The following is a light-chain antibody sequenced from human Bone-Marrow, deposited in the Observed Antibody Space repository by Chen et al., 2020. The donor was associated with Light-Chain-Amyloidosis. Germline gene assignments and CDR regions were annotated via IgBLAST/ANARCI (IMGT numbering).Light chain of an antibody. V-gene: IGLV3-25*03. CDR2: RDT. Sequence: SYELTQPPSVSVSPGQTARITCSGDALPTKYAYWYHQKPGQAPVLVIHRDTERPSGISERFSGSSSGTTATLTISGVQAEDEADYHCQSADSSGTYEVIFGGGNKLTVL. J-gene: IGLJ2*01. CDR3: QSADSSGTYEVI. CDR1: ALPTKY.